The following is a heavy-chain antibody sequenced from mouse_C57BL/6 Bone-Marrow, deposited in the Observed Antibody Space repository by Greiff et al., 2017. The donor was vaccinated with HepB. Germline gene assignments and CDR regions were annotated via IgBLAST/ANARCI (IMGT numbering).Heavy chain of an antibody. D-gene: IGHD2-4*01. CDR3: AVGLRRPYAMDY. CDR1: GYTFTSYG. Sequence: QVQLKQSGAELARPGASVKLSCKASGYTFTSYGISWVKQRPGQGLEWIGEIYPRSGNTYYNEKFKGKATLTADKSSSTAYMELRSLTSEDSAVYVCAVGLRRPYAMDYWGQGTSVTVSS. J-gene: IGHJ4*01. CDR2: IYPRSGNT. V-gene: IGHV1-81*01.